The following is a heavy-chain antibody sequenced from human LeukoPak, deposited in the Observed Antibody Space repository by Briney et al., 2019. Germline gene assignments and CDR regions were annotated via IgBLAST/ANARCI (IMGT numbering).Heavy chain of an antibody. CDR3: AREKFLGRLTRVLDT. D-gene: IGHD3-3*01. Sequence: PSETLPLTCVVNNGSFTEYFWSWIRQPPGKGLEWIGEVYHSGSTNYSPSLKSRLSISADMSKKQFSLKLNSVTAADTAVYYCAREKFLGRLTRVLDTWGQGTLVTVSS. CDR1: NGSFTEYF. CDR2: VYHSGST. V-gene: IGHV4-34*01. J-gene: IGHJ5*02.